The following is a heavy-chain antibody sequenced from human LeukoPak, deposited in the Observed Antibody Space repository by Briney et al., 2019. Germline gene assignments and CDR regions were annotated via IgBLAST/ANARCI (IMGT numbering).Heavy chain of an antibody. CDR2: IYYSGST. D-gene: IGHD2-15*01. V-gene: IGHV4-39*02. CDR1: GGSISSSSYY. J-gene: IGHJ5*02. CDR3: ARDIVVVVAAIGWFDP. Sequence: SETLSLTCTVSGGSISSSSYYWGWIRQPPGKGLEWIGSIYYSGSTYYNSSLKGRVTISVDTSKNQFSLKLSSVTAADTAVYYCARDIVVVVAAIGWFDPWGQGTLVTVSS.